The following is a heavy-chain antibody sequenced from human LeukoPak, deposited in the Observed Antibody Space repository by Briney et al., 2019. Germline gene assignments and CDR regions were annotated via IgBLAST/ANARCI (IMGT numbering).Heavy chain of an antibody. J-gene: IGHJ4*02. CDR1: SYSISSGYY. CDR2: INHSGIT. D-gene: IGHD3-9*01. CDR3: GRDRPTGYYDY. Sequence: PSETLSLTCTVSSYSISSGYYWGWIRQSPGKGLEWIASINHSGITYYSPSLKSRVTISVDTSKNQFSLKLTSVTAADTAVYYCGRDRPTGYYDYWGQGILVTVSS. V-gene: IGHV4-38-2*02.